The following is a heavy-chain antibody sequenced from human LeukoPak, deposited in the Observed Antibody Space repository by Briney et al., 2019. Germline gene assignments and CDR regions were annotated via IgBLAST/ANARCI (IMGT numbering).Heavy chain of an antibody. V-gene: IGHV4-34*01. CDR1: GGSFSGYY. CDR2: INHSGST. CDR3: ARHRSGTYYRFDY. Sequence: PSETLSLTCAVYGGSFSGYYWSWIRQPPGKGLEWIGEINHSGSTNYNPSLKSRVTISVDTSKNQFSLKLSSVTAADTALYYCARHRSGTYYRFDYWGQGTLVTVSS. D-gene: IGHD1-26*01. J-gene: IGHJ4*02.